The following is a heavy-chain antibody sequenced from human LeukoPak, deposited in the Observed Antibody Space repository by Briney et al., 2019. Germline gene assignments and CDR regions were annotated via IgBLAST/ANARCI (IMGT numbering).Heavy chain of an antibody. CDR1: GHTFTGLD. CDR3: AREYRAEYIYFDP. D-gene: IGHD5-12*01. J-gene: IGHJ5*02. Sequence: RASVTVSCKASGHTFTGLDFSWMRQTPGQGLEWLGWISAFNGRTSYGQGLQGRLTLTTDTSASTAYMELRSLSPDDTAVYYCAREYRAEYIYFDPWGQGTLVTVSS. CDR2: ISAFNGRT. V-gene: IGHV1-18*01.